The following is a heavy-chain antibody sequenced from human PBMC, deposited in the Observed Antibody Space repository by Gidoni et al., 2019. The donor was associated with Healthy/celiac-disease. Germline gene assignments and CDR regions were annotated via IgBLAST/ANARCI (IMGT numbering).Heavy chain of an antibody. CDR3: VKKRYSGYDWAYYYYGMDV. D-gene: IGHD5-12*01. V-gene: IGHV3-64D*06. J-gene: IGHJ6*02. Sequence: GRFTISRDNSKNTLYLQMSSLRAEDTAVYYCVKKRYSGYDWAYYYYGMDVWGQGTTVTVSS.